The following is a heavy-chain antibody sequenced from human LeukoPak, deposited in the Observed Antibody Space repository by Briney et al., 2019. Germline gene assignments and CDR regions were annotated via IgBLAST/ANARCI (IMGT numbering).Heavy chain of an antibody. D-gene: IGHD6-13*01. J-gene: IGHJ4*02. CDR3: ARDVAAAWVDY. V-gene: IGHV4-59*01. CDR1: GGSISSYY. Sequence: PSETLSLTCTVSGGSISSYYWSWIRQPPGKGQEWIGYIYYSGTTSYNPSLKSRVTISVDTSKNQFSLKLSSVTAADTAVYYCARDVAAAWVDYWGQGTLVTVSS. CDR2: IYYSGTT.